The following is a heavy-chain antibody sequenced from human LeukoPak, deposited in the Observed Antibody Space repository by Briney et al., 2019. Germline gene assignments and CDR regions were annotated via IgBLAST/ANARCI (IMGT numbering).Heavy chain of an antibody. CDR2: INPNSGGT. CDR3: ARGTYFYYYYYYMDV. D-gene: IGHD1-1*01. CDR1: GYTFTGYY. J-gene: IGHJ6*03. Sequence: GASVKVSCKASGYTFTGYYMHWVRQAPGQGLEWMGWINPNSGGTNYAQKFQGRVTMTRDTSISTACMELSRLRSDDTAVYYCARGTYFYYYYYYMDVWGKGTTVTVSS. V-gene: IGHV1-2*02.